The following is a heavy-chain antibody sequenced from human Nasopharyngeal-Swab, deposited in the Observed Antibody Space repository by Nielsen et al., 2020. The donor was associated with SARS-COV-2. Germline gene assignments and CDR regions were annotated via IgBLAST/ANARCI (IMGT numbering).Heavy chain of an antibody. J-gene: IGHJ6*02. CDR3: ARLDARTIIWGGMDV. D-gene: IGHD3-16*01. CDR2: INHSGST. Sequence: RQAPGKGLEWIGEINHSGSTNYNPPLKSRVTISVDTSKNQFSLKLSSVTAADTAVYYCARLDARTIIWGGMDVWGQGTTVTVSS. V-gene: IGHV4-34*01.